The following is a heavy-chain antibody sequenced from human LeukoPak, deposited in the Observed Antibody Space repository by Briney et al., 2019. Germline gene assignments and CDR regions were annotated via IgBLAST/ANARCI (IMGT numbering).Heavy chain of an antibody. CDR1: GGSISSYY. CDR3: AWGAVAVGIDY. J-gene: IGHJ4*02. D-gene: IGHD6-19*01. Sequence: SETLSLTCTVSGGSISSYYWSWIRQPPGKGLKWIGYIYYSGSTNYNPSLKSRLTISVDTYKNHFSLQRSSMTAAYTAVYYFAWGAVAVGIDYWGQGTLVTVSS. V-gene: IGHV4-59*01. CDR2: IYYSGST.